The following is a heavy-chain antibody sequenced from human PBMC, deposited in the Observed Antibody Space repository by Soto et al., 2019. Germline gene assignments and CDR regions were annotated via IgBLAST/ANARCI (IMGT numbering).Heavy chain of an antibody. CDR3: ATYRYSGYDRSFDI. CDR2: ITSSGNTI. D-gene: IGHD5-12*01. CDR1: GFTFSDYY. V-gene: IGHV3-11*01. J-gene: IGHJ3*02. Sequence: QVQLVESGGGLVKPGGSLRLSCAASGFTFSDYYMTWIRQSPGKGLEWVSYITSSGNTIYYADSVKGRFTISRDNAKNALDLQMNGLRAEDTAVYYCATYRYSGYDRSFDIWGQGTMVTVSS.